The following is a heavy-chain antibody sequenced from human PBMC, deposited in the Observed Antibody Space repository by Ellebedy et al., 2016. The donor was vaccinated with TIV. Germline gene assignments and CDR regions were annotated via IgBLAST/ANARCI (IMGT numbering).Heavy chain of an antibody. CDR1: GYTFTKYY. V-gene: IGHV1-46*01. D-gene: IGHD6-13*01. CDR3: TCLQLGIADYFDY. CDR2: INPSGGSK. Sequence: ASVKVSCKASGYTFTKYYMHWVRQAPGQGLEWMGMINPSGGSKSYAQKFQGRVTMTRDTSTSTVYMELSSLRSEDTAVYYCTCLQLGIADYFDYWGQGALVTVSS. J-gene: IGHJ4*02.